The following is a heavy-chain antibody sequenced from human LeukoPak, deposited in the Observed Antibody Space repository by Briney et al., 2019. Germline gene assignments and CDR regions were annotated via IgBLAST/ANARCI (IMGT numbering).Heavy chain of an antibody. CDR1: GFTFSSYG. Sequence: GGSLRLSCAASGFTFSSYGMHWVRQAPGKGLEWVAVIWYDGSNKYYADSVKGRFIISRDNSKNTLYLQMNSLRGEDTAVYYCARDRDYYGSGSTNNWFDPWGQGTLVTVSS. CDR2: IWYDGSNK. J-gene: IGHJ5*02. CDR3: ARDRDYYGSGSTNNWFDP. V-gene: IGHV3-30*19. D-gene: IGHD3-10*01.